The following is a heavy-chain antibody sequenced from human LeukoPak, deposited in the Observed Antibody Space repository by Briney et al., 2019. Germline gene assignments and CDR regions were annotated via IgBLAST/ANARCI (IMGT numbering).Heavy chain of an antibody. D-gene: IGHD4-17*01. CDR2: ISSSSSYI. J-gene: IGHJ4*02. Sequence: GGSLGLSCAASGFTFSSYSMNWVRQAPGERLEWVSSISSSSSYIYYADSVKGRFTISRDDAKNSLFLQMNSLRAEDTAVYYCAREYGDYVGYWGQGTLVTVSS. V-gene: IGHV3-21*01. CDR1: GFTFSSYS. CDR3: AREYGDYVGY.